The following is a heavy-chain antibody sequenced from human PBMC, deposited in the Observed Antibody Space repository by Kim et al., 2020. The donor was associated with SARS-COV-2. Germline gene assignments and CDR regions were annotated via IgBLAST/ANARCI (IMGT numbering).Heavy chain of an antibody. CDR3: AREAPRGGAYYNFWSGYYRPY. V-gene: IGHV4-39*07. CDR1: GASIGSSTYY. CDR2: IYYSGTT. Sequence: SETLSLTCTVSGASIGSSTYYWGWIRQPPGKGLEWIGSIYYSGTTYYNPTVETRFTITVDTTNNQFSLKLRTLTAADTAVYYWAREAPRGGAYYNFWSGYYRPYWGQGTLVTVSS. D-gene: IGHD3-3*01. J-gene: IGHJ4*02.